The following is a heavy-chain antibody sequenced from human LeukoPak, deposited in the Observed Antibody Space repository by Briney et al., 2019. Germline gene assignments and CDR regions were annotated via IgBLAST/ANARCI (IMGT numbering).Heavy chain of an antibody. D-gene: IGHD6-13*01. CDR2: ISFHGTNK. Sequence: GTSLRLSCAASGFTFSSYAMHWVRQAPGKGLEWVAVISFHGTNKFYADSVKGRFTISRDNSKNTLYLQMNSLRAEDTAVYYCARDWVAAGGDYMDVWGKGTSVTISS. CDR3: ARDWVAAGGDYMDV. CDR1: GFTFSSYA. J-gene: IGHJ6*03. V-gene: IGHV3-30*04.